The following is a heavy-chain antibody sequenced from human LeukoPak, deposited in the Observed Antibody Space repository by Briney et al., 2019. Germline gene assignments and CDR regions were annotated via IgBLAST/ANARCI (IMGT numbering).Heavy chain of an antibody. CDR2: INHSGST. J-gene: IGHJ4*02. Sequence: SETLSLTCAVYGGSFSGYYWSWIRQPPGKGLEWIGEINHSGSTNYNPSLKSRVTMSVDTSKNQFSLKLSSVTAADMAVYYCARHAPYLPCSSSWRTNFGYFDYWGQGTLVTVSS. CDR3: ARHAPYLPCSSSWRTNFGYFDY. V-gene: IGHV4-34*01. CDR1: GGSFSGYY. D-gene: IGHD6-13*01.